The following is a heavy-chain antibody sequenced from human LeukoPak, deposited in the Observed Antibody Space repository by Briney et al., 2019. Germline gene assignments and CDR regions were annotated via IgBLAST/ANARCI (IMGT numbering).Heavy chain of an antibody. CDR2: IYYSGST. D-gene: IGHD2-21*01. J-gene: IGHJ6*02. CDR3: ARDRGDTVDYYYGTDV. CDR1: GGSTSSSSYY. Sequence: SETLSLTCTVSGGSTSSSSYYWGWIRQPPGKGLEWIGYIYYSGSTNYNPSLKSRVTISLDTSKNQFSLKLSSVTAADTAVYYCARDRGDTVDYYYGTDVWGQGTTVTVSS. V-gene: IGHV4-61*01.